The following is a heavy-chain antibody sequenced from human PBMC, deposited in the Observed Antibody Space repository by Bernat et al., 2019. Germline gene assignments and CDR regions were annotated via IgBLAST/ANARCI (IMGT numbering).Heavy chain of an antibody. CDR1: GFTFSTYA. CDR2: IAGDGGGI. J-gene: IGHJ2*01. V-gene: IGHV3-23*01. D-gene: IGHD2-2*01. Sequence: EVQLLESGGGSVQPGASLRLSCAASGFTFSTYAMTWVRQAPGKGLEWVSVIAGDGGGIHHADSVKGRFTISRDNSKKTLYLHMNSLRVEDTAVYYCAKYGTSRSVRSFDLWGRGTLVTVSS. CDR3: AKYGTSRSVRSFDL.